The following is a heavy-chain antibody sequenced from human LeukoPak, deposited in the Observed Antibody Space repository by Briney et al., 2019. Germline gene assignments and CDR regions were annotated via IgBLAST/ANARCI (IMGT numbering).Heavy chain of an antibody. D-gene: IGHD3-16*02. J-gene: IGHJ4*02. CDR1: GFTFSSYA. Sequence: GGSLRLSCAASGFTFSSYAMHWVRQAPGKGLEWVAVISYDGSNKYYADSVKGRFTISRDNSKNTLYLQMNSLRAEDTAVYYCARENQDYVWGSYRSSLDCWGQGTLVTVSS. CDR3: ARENQDYVWGSYRSSLDC. CDR2: ISYDGSNK. V-gene: IGHV3-30-3*01.